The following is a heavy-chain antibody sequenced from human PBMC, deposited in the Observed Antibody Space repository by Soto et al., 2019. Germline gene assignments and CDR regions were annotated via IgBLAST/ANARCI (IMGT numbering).Heavy chain of an antibody. D-gene: IGHD4-17*01. CDR3: ASLKERHTLNGDYAISLDV. V-gene: IGHV3-74*01. CDR2: INSDGISR. Sequence: EVQLVESGGGLVQPGGSLRLSCAASGFTFSNDWMHWVRQAPGKGLVWVSRINSDGISRSYADSVKGRFTISRYNAKNKLYLQMTSLRVKDTAVYYCASLKERHTLNGDYAISLDVWGQGTTVTVSS. CDR1: GFTFSNDW. J-gene: IGHJ6*02.